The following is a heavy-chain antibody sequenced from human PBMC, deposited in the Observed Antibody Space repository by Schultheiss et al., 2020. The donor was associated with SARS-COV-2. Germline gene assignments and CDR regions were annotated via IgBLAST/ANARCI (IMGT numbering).Heavy chain of an antibody. CDR1: GGSIRSSSYY. CDR2: IYHSGST. CDR3: AALVVTATWGDAFDI. V-gene: IGHV4-39*07. D-gene: IGHD2-21*02. Sequence: SQTLSLTCTVSGGSIRSSSYYWGWIRQPPGKGLEWIGSIYHSGSTYYNPSLKSRVTISVDTSKNQFSLKLSSVTAADTAVYYCAALVVTATWGDAFDIWGQGTMVTVSS. J-gene: IGHJ3*02.